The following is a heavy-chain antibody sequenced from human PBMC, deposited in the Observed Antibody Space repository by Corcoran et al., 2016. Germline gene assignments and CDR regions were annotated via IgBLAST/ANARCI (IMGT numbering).Heavy chain of an antibody. CDR1: GGSFGAYY. CDR2: INHSGST. D-gene: IGHD7-27*01. Sequence: QVQLQQWGAGLLKPSETLSLTCAVSGGSFGAYYCSWIRQPPGKGLEWIGEINHSGSTNYNPSLKSRVTISVDASKNQFSLKLNSVTAADTAVYYWAREAGEVDYWGQGTLVTVSS. V-gene: IGHV4-34*01. J-gene: IGHJ4*02. CDR3: AREAGEVDY.